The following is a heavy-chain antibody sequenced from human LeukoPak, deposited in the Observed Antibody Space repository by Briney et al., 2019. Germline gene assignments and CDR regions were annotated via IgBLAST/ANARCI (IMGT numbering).Heavy chain of an antibody. CDR2: IDGSGAGT. D-gene: IGHD5-24*01. Sequence: SGGSLRVSCAASGFTFSTFAMTWVRQGPGKGLEWVSSIDGSGAGTYYADSVKGRFSISRDNSKSTLYLQMYSLTAGDTAVYYCAKGKGYNNLDWFGPWGQGTLVTVSS. CDR3: AKGKGYNNLDWFGP. J-gene: IGHJ5*02. V-gene: IGHV3-23*01. CDR1: GFTFSTFA.